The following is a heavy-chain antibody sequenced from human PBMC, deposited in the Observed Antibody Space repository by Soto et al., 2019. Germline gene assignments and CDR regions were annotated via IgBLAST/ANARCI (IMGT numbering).Heavy chain of an antibody. Sequence: EVQLVESGGGLVQPGRSLRLSCVASGFTFGDYGMHWVRQAPGRGPEWVSGISRNSGNIGYAETVKGRFTISRDNAKNSLYLQMNSLRAEDTALYYCVKDGLTSVFGLVHDGSDIWGHGTMVTVSS. D-gene: IGHD3-3*01. CDR1: GFTFGDYG. CDR2: ISRNSGNI. V-gene: IGHV3-9*01. CDR3: VKDGLTSVFGLVHDGSDI. J-gene: IGHJ3*02.